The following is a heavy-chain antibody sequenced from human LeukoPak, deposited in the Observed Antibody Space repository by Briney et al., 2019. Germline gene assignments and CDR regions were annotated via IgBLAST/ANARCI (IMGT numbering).Heavy chain of an antibody. CDR3: ARVGSSSSLGFSSDF. D-gene: IGHD6-6*01. CDR2: LYTGGER. J-gene: IGHJ4*02. CDR1: GFTVSSSY. Sequence: GGSLRLSCAASGFTVSSSYMGWVRQAPGKGLEWGSTLYTGGERYYADSVKGRFTISRDNSENTVYLQMNSLRVEDTAVYYCARVGSSSSLGFSSDFWGQGTPVTVSS. V-gene: IGHV3-53*01.